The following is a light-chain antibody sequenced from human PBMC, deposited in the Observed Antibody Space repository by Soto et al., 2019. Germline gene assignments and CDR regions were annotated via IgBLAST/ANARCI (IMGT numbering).Light chain of an antibody. J-gene: IGLJ3*02. Sequence: QSALTQPASVSDSPGQSITISCTGTSSDVGGYNHVSWYQQHPGKVPKLMIYEVSNRPSGVSDRFSGSKSGNTASLTISGLQAEDEADYYCNSYRDTDTFWVFGGGTKLTVL. CDR1: SSDVGGYNH. V-gene: IGLV2-14*01. CDR2: EVS. CDR3: NSYRDTDTFWV.